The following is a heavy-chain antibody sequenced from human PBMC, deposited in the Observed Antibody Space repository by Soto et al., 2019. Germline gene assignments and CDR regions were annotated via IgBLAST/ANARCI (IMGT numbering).Heavy chain of an antibody. Sequence: EVQLLESGGGLVQPGGSLRLSCAASGFTFGSYAMNWLRQAPGRGLECVSFISGSGRTTYYADSVKGRFTVSRDNSKNTLYLQKNSLRAEDTALYYCAKFRGPSYSYYSMDVWGKGNTVTVSS. CDR2: ISGSGRTT. J-gene: IGHJ6*03. CDR3: AKFRGPSYSYYSMDV. CDR1: GFTFGSYA. V-gene: IGHV3-23*01. D-gene: IGHD3-16*01.